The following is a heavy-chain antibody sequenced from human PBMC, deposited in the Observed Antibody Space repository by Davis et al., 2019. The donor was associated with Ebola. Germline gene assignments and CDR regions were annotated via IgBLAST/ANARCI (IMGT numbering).Heavy chain of an antibody. D-gene: IGHD6-13*01. CDR3: ARDQLAAAGTAYYGLDV. CDR2: IIPVFPTT. V-gene: IGHV1-69*13. CDR1: GGTFSGYV. J-gene: IGHJ6*02. Sequence: AASVKVSCKTSGGTFSGYVITWVRQAPGQGLEWMGGIIPVFPTTNYAQKFQGRVTISADESTNTAYMELRSLRSDDTAIYYCARDQLAAAGTAYYGLDVWGQGTTVTVSS.